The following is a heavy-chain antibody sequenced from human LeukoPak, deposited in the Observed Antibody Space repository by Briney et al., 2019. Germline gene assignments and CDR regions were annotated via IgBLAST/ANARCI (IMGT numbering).Heavy chain of an antibody. CDR2: MNPNSGNT. D-gene: IGHD1-26*01. Sequence: EASVKVSCKASGYTFTSYDNNWVRQATGQGLEWMGWMNPNSGNTGYAQKFQGRVTMTRNTSISTAYMELSSLRSEDTAVYYCARGPVRGSYSGTSWFDPWGQGTLVTVSS. CDR3: ARGPVRGSYSGTSWFDP. CDR1: GYTFTSYD. J-gene: IGHJ5*02. V-gene: IGHV1-8*01.